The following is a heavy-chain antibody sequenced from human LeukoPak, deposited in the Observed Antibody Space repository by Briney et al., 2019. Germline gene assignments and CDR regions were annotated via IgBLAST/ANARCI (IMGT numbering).Heavy chain of an antibody. Sequence: ASVKVSCKTSGYDFTYFPMHWVRQAPGQGLEWMGRINPNSGGTNYAQKFQGRVTMTRDTSISTAYMELSRLRSDDTAVYYCARPVLKGYDNCGYWGQGTLVTVSS. CDR3: ARPVLKGYDNCGY. CDR1: GYDFTYFP. D-gene: IGHD1-20*01. CDR2: INPNSGGT. J-gene: IGHJ4*02. V-gene: IGHV1-2*06.